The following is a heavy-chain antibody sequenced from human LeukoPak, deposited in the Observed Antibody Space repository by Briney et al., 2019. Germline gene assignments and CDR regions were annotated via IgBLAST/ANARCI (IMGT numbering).Heavy chain of an antibody. CDR1: GYTFTGYY. J-gene: IGHJ4*02. CDR2: INPNSGGT. Sequence: GASVKVSCKASGYTFTGYYMHWVRQAPGRGLEWMGWINPNSGGTNYAQKFQGRVTMTRDTSISTAYMELSRLRSDDTAVYYCARDISGSYYGGGDYWGQGTLVTVSS. D-gene: IGHD1-26*01. CDR3: ARDISGSYYGGGDY. V-gene: IGHV1-2*02.